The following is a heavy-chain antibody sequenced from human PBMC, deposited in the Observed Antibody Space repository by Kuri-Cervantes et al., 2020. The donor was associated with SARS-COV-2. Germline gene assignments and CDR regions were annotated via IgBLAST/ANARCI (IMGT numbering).Heavy chain of an antibody. D-gene: IGHD1-26*01. V-gene: IGHV1-2*02. Sequence: ASVKVSCKASGYTFTGYYMHWVRQAPGQGLEWMGWINPNSGGTNYAQKFQGRVTMTRDTSISTAYMELSGLRSDDTAVYYCARVVGGGSYYAWGYWGQGTLVTVSS. CDR2: INPNSGGT. CDR3: ARVVGGGSYYAWGY. CDR1: GYTFTGYY. J-gene: IGHJ4*02.